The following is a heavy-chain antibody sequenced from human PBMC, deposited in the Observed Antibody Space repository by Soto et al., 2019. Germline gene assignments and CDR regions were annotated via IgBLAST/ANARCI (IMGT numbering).Heavy chain of an antibody. V-gene: IGHV4-59*01. CDR2: IYYSGST. D-gene: IGHD3-10*01. Sequence: QVQLQESGPGLVKPSETLSLTCTVSGGSISSYYWSWIRQPPGKGLEWIGYIYYSGSTNYNPSLKSRVTISVDTSKNQFSLKLSSVTAADTAVYYCAREGRGYDYWGQGTLVTVSS. CDR1: GGSISSYY. J-gene: IGHJ4*02. CDR3: AREGRGYDY.